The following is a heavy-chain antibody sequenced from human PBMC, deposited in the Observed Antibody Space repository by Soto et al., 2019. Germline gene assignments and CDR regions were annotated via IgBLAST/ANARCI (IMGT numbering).Heavy chain of an antibody. CDR2: IYWDDDK. D-gene: IGHD1-26*01. Sequence: SGPTLVNPTQTLTLTCTFSGFSLSTSGVGVGWIRQPPGKALEWLALIYWDDDKRYSPSLKSRLTITKDTSKNQVVLTMTNMDPVDTATYYCAYGSLGEFTNWNYYYYMDVWGKGTTVTVSS. CDR1: GFSLSTSGVG. V-gene: IGHV2-5*02. J-gene: IGHJ6*03. CDR3: AYGSLGEFTNWNYYYYMDV.